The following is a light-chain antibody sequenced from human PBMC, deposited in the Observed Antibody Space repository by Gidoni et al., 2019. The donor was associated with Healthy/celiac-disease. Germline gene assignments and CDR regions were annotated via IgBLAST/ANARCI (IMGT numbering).Light chain of an antibody. CDR3: QQYDNLPRT. CDR1: QDISNY. V-gene: IGKV1-33*01. CDR2: DAS. J-gene: IGKJ2*01. Sequence: DIQMTQSPSSLSASVGDRVTITCQASQDISNYLNWYQQKPEKAPKLLIYDASNLETGVPSMFSGSGAGTDFTFTISSLQPEDIATYYCQQYDNLPRTFGQGTKLEIK.